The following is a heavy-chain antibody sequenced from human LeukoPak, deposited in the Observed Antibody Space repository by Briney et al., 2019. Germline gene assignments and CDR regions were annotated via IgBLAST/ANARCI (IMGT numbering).Heavy chain of an antibody. D-gene: IGHD2-2*01. V-gene: IGHV1-2*02. J-gene: IGHJ6*02. CDR3: ASSIVVVPAAIRDYYYGMDV. CDR2: INPNSGGT. CDR1: GYTFTGYY. Sequence: GASVKVSCKASGYTFTGYYMHWVRQALGQGLEWMGWINPNSGGTNYAQKFQGRVTMTRDTSISTAYMELSRLRSDDTAVYYCASSIVVVPAAIRDYYYGMDVWGQGTTVTVSS.